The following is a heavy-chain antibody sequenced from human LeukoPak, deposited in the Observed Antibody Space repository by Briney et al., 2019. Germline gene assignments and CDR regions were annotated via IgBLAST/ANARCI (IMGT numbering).Heavy chain of an antibody. CDR3: ARPRRCSSTSCTDAFDI. J-gene: IGHJ3*02. CDR2: ISAYNGNT. D-gene: IGHD2-2*01. Sequence: ASVKVSCKASGYTFTSYGISWVRQAPGQGLEWMGWISAYNGNTNYAQKLQGRVTMTTDTSTSTAYMEPRSLRSDDTAVYYCARPRRCSSTSCTDAFDIWGQGTMVTVSS. V-gene: IGHV1-18*01. CDR1: GYTFTSYG.